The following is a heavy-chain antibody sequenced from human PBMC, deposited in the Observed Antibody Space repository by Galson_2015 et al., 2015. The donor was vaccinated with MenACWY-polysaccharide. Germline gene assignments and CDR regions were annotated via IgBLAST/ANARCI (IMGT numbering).Heavy chain of an antibody. Sequence: SLRLSCAASGFTFSTHWMHWVRQAPGQGLGWLSRINSDGSTTNYADFVKGRFTISRDNAKNTLFLQMNSLSVEDTAVYYCAKNIQAAYWGQGTLVTVSS. CDR1: GFTFSTHW. D-gene: IGHD2/OR15-2a*01. CDR2: INSDGSTT. CDR3: AKNIQAAY. V-gene: IGHV3-74*01. J-gene: IGHJ4*02.